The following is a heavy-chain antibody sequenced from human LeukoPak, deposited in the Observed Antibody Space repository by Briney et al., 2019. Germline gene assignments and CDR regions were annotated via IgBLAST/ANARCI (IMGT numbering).Heavy chain of an antibody. V-gene: IGHV3-33*01. Sequence: PGGSLRLSCAASGFTFNGYGMHWVRQAPGKGLEWVALICYDGSIKSYADSVKGRFTISRDNSKNALNLQMNSLGAEDTAVYYCARARGTTPNYFDSWGQGTLVTVSS. CDR2: ICYDGSIK. CDR3: ARARGTTPNYFDS. CDR1: GFTFNGYG. J-gene: IGHJ4*02. D-gene: IGHD3-16*01.